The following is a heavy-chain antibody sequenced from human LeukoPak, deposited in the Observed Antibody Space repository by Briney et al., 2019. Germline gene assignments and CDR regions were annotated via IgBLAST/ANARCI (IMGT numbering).Heavy chain of an antibody. Sequence: GGSLRLSCAASGFTVSSNYMSWVRQAPGKGLEWVSVIYSGGSTYYADSVKGRFTISRDNSKNTLYLQMNSLRAEDTAVYYCAREYCSGGSCYYDYWGQGTLVTVPS. V-gene: IGHV3-66*01. CDR1: GFTVSSNY. CDR2: IYSGGST. CDR3: AREYCSGGSCYYDY. J-gene: IGHJ4*02. D-gene: IGHD2-15*01.